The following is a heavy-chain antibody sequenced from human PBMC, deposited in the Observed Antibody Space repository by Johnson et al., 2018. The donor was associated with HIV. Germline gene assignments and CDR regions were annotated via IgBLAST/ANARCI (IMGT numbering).Heavy chain of an antibody. D-gene: IGHD1-1*01. V-gene: IGHV3-23*04. CDR1: GFTFSSYA. CDR2: ISGSGGST. CDR3: TTNSPFDI. J-gene: IGHJ3*02. Sequence: VQVVESGGGLVQPGGSLRLSCAASGFTFSSYAMSWVRQAPGKGLEWVSAISGSGGSTYYADSVKGRFTISRDDSKNTVYLQMNSLKTEDTAVYYCTTNSPFDIWGQGTMVTVSS.